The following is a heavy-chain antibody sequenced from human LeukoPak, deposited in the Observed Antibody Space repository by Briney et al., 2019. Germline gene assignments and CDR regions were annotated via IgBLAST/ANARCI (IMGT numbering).Heavy chain of an antibody. CDR3: AKTTAGNSSGRNPGWPVDY. V-gene: IGHV3-23*01. D-gene: IGHD6-19*01. CDR1: GFMFNSYA. CDR2: ISGSGGIT. Sequence: GGSLRLSCAASGFMFNSYAMTWVRQAPGKGLEWVSHISGSGGITYYADSMKGRFTIFRDNSKNTLYLQMNSLRAEDTAVYYCAKTTAGNSSGRNPGWPVDYWGQGTLVTVSS. J-gene: IGHJ4*02.